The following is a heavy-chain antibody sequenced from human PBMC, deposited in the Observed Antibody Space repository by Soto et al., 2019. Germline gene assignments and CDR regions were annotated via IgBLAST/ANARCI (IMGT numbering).Heavy chain of an antibody. CDR1: GYSFISYW. J-gene: IGHJ3*02. Sequence: PGESLKISCKTSGYSFISYWVAWVRQKPGKGLEWMGTFYTGDSTSTYSPSFQGQVTISVDKSISTAYLHLSSLKASDTAMYYCAKIIGYCRNNDCSWTFDIWGQGTTVTVSS. V-gene: IGHV5-51*01. D-gene: IGHD2-2*03. CDR2: FYTGDSTS. CDR3: AKIIGYCRNNDCSWTFDI.